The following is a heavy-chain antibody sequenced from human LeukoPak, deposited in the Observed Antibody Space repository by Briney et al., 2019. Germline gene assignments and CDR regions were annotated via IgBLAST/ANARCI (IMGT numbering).Heavy chain of an antibody. CDR3: ARGGRLFDY. V-gene: IGHV3-7*01. CDR2: INQDGSEK. CDR1: RVTFSNSW. D-gene: IGHD6-6*01. Sequence: GGALRLSCAASRVTFSNSWMSWVRQAPGKGLEWVANINQDGSEKYYVDAVKGRFTISRDNAKNSVYLQMNRLRADDTAVYYCARGGRLFDYSGQGTLVTVSS. J-gene: IGHJ4*02.